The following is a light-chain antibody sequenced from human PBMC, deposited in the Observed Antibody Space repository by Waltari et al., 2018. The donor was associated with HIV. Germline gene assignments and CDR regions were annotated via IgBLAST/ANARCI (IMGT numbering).Light chain of an antibody. CDR2: EAP. CDR3: CSYAGNYPVL. J-gene: IGLJ3*02. V-gene: IGLV2-11*01. CDR1: SSDVGGYKY. Sequence: QSALTQPRSVSGSPGQSVTISCTGTSSDVGGYKYVSWYQQNPGKAPKCIIYEAPKRPSGVPDRFSGFKSGNTASLTISGLQAEDEADYYCCSYAGNYPVLFGGGTKLTVL.